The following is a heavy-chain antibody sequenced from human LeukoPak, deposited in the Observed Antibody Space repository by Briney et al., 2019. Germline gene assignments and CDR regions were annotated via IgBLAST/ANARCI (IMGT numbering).Heavy chain of an antibody. D-gene: IGHD4-17*01. V-gene: IGHV3-30*02. CDR2: IQYDGGNQ. Sequence: GGSLRLSCAASGFTFSSYGMHWVRQTPGKGLEWVAFIQYDGGNQYYTDSVKGRFTISRDNSKNTLYLQMNSLRAEDTAMYYCAKDRYIGYGDYRGPQRPYFFDYWGRGTLVTVTS. CDR1: GFTFSSYG. CDR3: AKDRYIGYGDYRGPQRPYFFDY. J-gene: IGHJ4*02.